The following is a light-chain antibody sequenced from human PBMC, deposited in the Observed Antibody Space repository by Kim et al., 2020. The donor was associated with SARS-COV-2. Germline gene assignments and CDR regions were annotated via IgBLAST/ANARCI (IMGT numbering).Light chain of an antibody. Sequence: PGQSITIACTGTSSDGGGYNYVAWYQQHPGKAPKLMIYDVSKRPSGVSNRFSGSKSGNTASLTISGLQAEDEADYYCSSYTSSSVVFGGGTQLTVL. CDR2: DVS. CDR1: SSDGGGYNY. V-gene: IGLV2-14*04. J-gene: IGLJ2*01. CDR3: SSYTSSSVV.